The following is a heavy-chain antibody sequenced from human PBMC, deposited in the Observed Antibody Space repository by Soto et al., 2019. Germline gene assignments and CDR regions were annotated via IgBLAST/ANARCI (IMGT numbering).Heavy chain of an antibody. CDR2: INPSGGST. D-gene: IGHD3-3*01. CDR3: ARDGYDFWSGSHWFDP. CDR1: GYTFTSYY. Sequence: WASVKVSCKASGYTFTSYYMHWVRQAPGQGLEWMGIINPSGGSTSYAQKFQGRVTMTRDTSTSTVYMELSSLRSEDTAVYYCARDGYDFWSGSHWFDPWGQGTLVTVSS. V-gene: IGHV1-46*01. J-gene: IGHJ5*02.